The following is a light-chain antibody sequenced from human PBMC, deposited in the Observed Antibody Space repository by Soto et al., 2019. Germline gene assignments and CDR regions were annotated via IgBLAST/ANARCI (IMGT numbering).Light chain of an antibody. Sequence: DIVMTQSPDSLAVSLGERATINCRSSQSVLYSSNNKNYLAWYQQKPGQPPKLLIYWASTRESGVPDRFSGSGAGKDFTLTISSLQAEDVDVYYCQQYYNTPLTFGGGTKVEIK. J-gene: IGKJ4*01. CDR1: QSVLYSSNNKNY. V-gene: IGKV4-1*01. CDR3: QQYYNTPLT. CDR2: WAS.